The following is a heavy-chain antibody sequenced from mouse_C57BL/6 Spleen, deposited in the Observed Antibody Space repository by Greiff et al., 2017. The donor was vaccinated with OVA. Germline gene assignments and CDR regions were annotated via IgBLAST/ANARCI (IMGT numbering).Heavy chain of an antibody. CDR1: GYSFTGYY. CDR2: INPSTGGT. CDR3: ARWGNYGDWFAY. J-gene: IGHJ3*01. V-gene: IGHV1-42*01. D-gene: IGHD2-1*01. Sequence: DVQLQESGPELVKPGASVKISCKASGYSFTGYYMNWVKQSPEKSLEWIGEINPSTGGTTYNQKFKAKATLTVDKSSSTAYMQLKSLTSEDSAVYYCARWGNYGDWFAYWGQGTLVTVSA.